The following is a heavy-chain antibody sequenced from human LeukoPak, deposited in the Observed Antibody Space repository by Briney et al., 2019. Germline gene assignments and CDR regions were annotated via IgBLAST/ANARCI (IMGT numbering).Heavy chain of an antibody. CDR1: GFTFSTYW. Sequence: GGSLRLSCVASGFTFSTYWMSWVRQAPGKGLEWVGFIRSKAYGGTTEYAASVKGRFTISRDDSKSIAYLQMNSLKTEDIAVYYCTEDGWDLAAAGFDAFDIWGQGTMVTVSS. CDR3: TEDGWDLAAAGFDAFDI. J-gene: IGHJ3*02. CDR2: IRSKAYGGTT. D-gene: IGHD6-13*01. V-gene: IGHV3-49*04.